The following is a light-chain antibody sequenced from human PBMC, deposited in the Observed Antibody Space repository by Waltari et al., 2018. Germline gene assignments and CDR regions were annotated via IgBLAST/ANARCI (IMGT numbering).Light chain of an antibody. CDR2: DPS. Sequence: VIWVTQSPSLLSASPGDRVTLSCRVSQGISSHLAWYQQKPGKAPDLLIYDPSTLQSGVPSRFSGSGSGTDFTLTISSLQYEDFATYCCQQYYNFPHTFGQGTKLEI. CDR3: QQYYNFPHT. CDR1: QGISSH. J-gene: IGKJ2*01. V-gene: IGKV1D-8*01.